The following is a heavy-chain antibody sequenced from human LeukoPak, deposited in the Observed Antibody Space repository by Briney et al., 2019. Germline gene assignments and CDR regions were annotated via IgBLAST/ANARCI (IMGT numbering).Heavy chain of an antibody. CDR2: IYYSGST. CDR3: ASYSSGYSYYFDY. J-gene: IGHJ4*02. D-gene: IGHD3-22*01. V-gene: IGHV4-59*01. CDR1: GGSMSSYY. Sequence: SETLSLTCTVCGGSMSSYYWSWMRQPPGKGLEWIGYIYYSGSTNYNPSLKSRVTISVDTSKNQFSLKLSSVTAADTAVYYCASYSSGYSYYFDYWGQGTLVTVSS.